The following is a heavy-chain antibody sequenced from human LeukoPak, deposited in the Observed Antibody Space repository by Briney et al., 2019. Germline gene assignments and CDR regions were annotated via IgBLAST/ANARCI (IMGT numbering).Heavy chain of an antibody. CDR1: GFTFSSYA. V-gene: IGHV3-30-3*01. D-gene: IGHD3-9*01. CDR2: ISYDGSNK. J-gene: IGHJ4*02. CDR3: ARGPGGGYYDILTGYYGVDY. Sequence: GGSLRLSCAASGFTFSSYAMHWVRQAPGKGLEWVAVISYDGSNKYYADSVKGRFTISRDNSKNTLYLQMNSLRAEDTAVYYCARGPGGGYYDILTGYYGVDYWGQGTLVTVSS.